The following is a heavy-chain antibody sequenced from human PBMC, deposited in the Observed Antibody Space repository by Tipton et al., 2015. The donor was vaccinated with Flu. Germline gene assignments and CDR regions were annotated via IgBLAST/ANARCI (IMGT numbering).Heavy chain of an antibody. CDR1: GDFVSSYY. CDR2: IYYSGST. J-gene: IGHJ5*02. V-gene: IGHV4-59*08. CDR3: ARRDFSNYVSEPKNWFDP. Sequence: TLSLTCTVSGDFVSSYYWSWIRQPPGKGLEWIGYIYYSGSTNSNPSLKSRVTISVDRSKNQFSLKLTSVTAADTAVYFCARRDFSNYVSEPKNWFDPWGQGTLVTVSS. D-gene: IGHD4-11*01.